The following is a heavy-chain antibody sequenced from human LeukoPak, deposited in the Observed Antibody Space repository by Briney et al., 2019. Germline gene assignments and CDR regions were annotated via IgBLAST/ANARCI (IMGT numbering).Heavy chain of an antibody. CDR3: ARNQRRLDY. D-gene: IGHD1-14*01. Sequence: PGGSLRLSCEASGSTFSNYWMTWVRQAPGKGLELVANIKQDGSEKYYVDSVKGRFTISRDNAKNSLYLQMNSLRAEDAAVYYCARNQRRLDYWGQGTLVTVSS. CDR2: IKQDGSEK. CDR1: GSTFSNYW. V-gene: IGHV3-7*01. J-gene: IGHJ4*02.